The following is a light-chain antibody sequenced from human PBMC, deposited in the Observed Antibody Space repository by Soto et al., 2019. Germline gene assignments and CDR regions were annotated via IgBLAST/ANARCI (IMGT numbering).Light chain of an antibody. CDR2: RAS. V-gene: IGKV3-15*01. Sequence: VMTQSPATLSVSPGESATLSCRASQTVISLLAWYQQKPGQAPRLLIYRASTRAAGLPDRFSGSGSGTEFTLTISSLQSEDFAVYYCQQYWKWPITFGQGTRLEIK. CDR3: QQYWKWPIT. J-gene: IGKJ5*01. CDR1: QTVISL.